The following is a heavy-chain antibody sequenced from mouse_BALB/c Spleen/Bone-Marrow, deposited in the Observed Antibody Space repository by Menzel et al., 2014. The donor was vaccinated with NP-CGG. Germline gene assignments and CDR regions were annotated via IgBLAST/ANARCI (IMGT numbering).Heavy chain of an antibody. CDR2: INPGSGGV. D-gene: IGHD2-4*01. Sequence: VQLQQSGAELVRPGTSVKVSCKASGYAFTNYWIEWVKQRPGQGLEWIGGINPGSGGVNYNEKFKGKATLTADKSSSTAYIQLSSLTSDDSAVYSCSREITRYAVDYWGQGTSVTVSS. V-gene: IGHV1-54*01. CDR1: GYAFTNYW. CDR3: SREITRYAVDY. J-gene: IGHJ4*01.